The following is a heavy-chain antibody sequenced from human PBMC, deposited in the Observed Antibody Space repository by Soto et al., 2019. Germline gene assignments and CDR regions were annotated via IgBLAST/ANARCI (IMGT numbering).Heavy chain of an antibody. CDR2: IYYSGST. V-gene: IGHV4-31*03. CDR3: ARGYGSSGYFSSCYFDY. CDR1: GGSISSGCYY. D-gene: IGHD3-22*01. J-gene: IGHJ4*02. Sequence: PSETLSLTCTVSGGSISSGCYYWSWIRQHPGKGLEWIGYIYYSGSTYYNPSLKSRVTISVDTSKNQFSLKLSSVTAADTAVYYCARGYGSSGYFSSCYFDYWGQGTLVTVSS.